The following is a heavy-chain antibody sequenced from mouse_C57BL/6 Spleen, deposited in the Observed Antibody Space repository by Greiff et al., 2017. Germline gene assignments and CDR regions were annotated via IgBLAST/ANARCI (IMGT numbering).Heavy chain of an antibody. Sequence: EVQVVESGGGLVKPGGSLKLSCAASGFTFSSYTMSWVRQTPEKRLEWVATISGGGGNTYYPDSVKGRFTIFSDNAKNTLSLQMSSLRSEDTALYYCAGHPLLQRGAPYYFDYWGQGTTLTVSS. CDR3: AGHPLLQRGAPYYFDY. D-gene: IGHD1-1*01. V-gene: IGHV5-9*01. J-gene: IGHJ2*01. CDR1: GFTFSSYT. CDR2: ISGGGGNT.